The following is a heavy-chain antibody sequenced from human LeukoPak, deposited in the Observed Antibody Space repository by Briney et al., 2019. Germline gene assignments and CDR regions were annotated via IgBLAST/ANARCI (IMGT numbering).Heavy chain of an antibody. Sequence: QPGRSLRLSCAASGFTFSSYGMHWVRQAPGKGLEWVAVISYDGSNKYYADSVKGRFTISRDNSKNTLYLQMNSLRAEDTAVYYCAKDPRDIVVVVAATPGGDYWGQGTLVTVSS. D-gene: IGHD2-15*01. CDR3: AKDPRDIVVVVAATPGGDY. V-gene: IGHV3-30*18. CDR1: GFTFSSYG. J-gene: IGHJ4*02. CDR2: ISYDGSNK.